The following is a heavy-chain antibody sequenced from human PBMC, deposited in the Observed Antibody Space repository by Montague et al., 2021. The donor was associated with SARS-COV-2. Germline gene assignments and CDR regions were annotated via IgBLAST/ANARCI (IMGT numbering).Heavy chain of an antibody. V-gene: IGHV3-53*04. CDR3: AREIAAAAYGWNWFDP. CDR2: IYSGGST. J-gene: IGHJ5*02. CDR1: GFTVSSNY. D-gene: IGHD6-13*01. Sequence: SLRLSCSASGFTVSSNYMSWVRQAPGKGLEWVSVIYSGGSTYYAXSVTGRFTISRHNSKNTLYLQMNSLRAEDTAVYYCAREIAAAAYGWNWFDPWGQGTLVTVSS.